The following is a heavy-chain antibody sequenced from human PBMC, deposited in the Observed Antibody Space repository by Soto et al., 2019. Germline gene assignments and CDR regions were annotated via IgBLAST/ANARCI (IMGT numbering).Heavy chain of an antibody. CDR2: ISGSGDST. CDR3: AKRATGTYFDY. J-gene: IGHJ4*02. CDR1: GFSFSSYA. D-gene: IGHD1-1*01. V-gene: IGHV3-23*01. Sequence: EVQLLESGGGLVQPGGSLRLSCAASGFSFSSYAMNWVRQAPGKGLEWVSVISGSGDSTYYADSVKGRFTISRDNSKNPLYLQMNSMRAEDTAVYYCAKRATGTYFDYWGQGTLVTVSS.